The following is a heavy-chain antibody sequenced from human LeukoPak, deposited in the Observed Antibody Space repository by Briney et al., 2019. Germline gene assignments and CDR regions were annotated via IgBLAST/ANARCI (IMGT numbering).Heavy chain of an antibody. V-gene: IGHV4-4*07. D-gene: IGHD3-22*01. CDR3: ARDWTYDSSGYDY. CDR1: GGSISSYY. Sequence: SETLSLTCTVSGGSISSYYWSWLRQPAGKGLEWIGRIYTSGSTNYNPSLKSRVTMSVATSKNQFSLKLSSVTAADTAVYYCARDWTYDSSGYDYWGQGTLVTVSS. CDR2: IYTSGST. J-gene: IGHJ4*02.